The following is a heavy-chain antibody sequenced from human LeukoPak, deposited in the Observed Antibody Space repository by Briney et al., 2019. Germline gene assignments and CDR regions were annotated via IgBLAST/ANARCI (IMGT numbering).Heavy chain of an antibody. CDR2: INPNSGGT. CDR3: ARGTPVVPAVTSYYYYYYMDV. D-gene: IGHD2-2*01. V-gene: IGHV1-2*02. J-gene: IGHJ6*03. CDR1: GYTFTGYY. Sequence: ASVKVSCKASGYTFTGYYMHWVRQAPGQGLEWMGWINPNSGGTNYAQKFQGRVTMTRDTPISTAYMELSRLRSDDTAVYYCARGTPVVPAVTSYYYYYYMDVWGKGTTVTVSS.